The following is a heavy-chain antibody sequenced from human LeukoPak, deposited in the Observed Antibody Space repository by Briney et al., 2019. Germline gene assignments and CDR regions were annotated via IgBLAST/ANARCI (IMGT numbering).Heavy chain of an antibody. V-gene: IGHV4-59*01. CDR1: GGSISSYY. Sequence: PSETLSLTCTVSGGSISSYYWSWIRQPPGKGLEWIGYIYYSGSTNYNPSLKSRVTISVDTSKNQFSLKLSSVTAADTAVYYCARLRVGDGYKFDYWGQGTLVTVSS. CDR3: ARLRVGDGYKFDY. J-gene: IGHJ4*02. CDR2: IYYSGST. D-gene: IGHD5-24*01.